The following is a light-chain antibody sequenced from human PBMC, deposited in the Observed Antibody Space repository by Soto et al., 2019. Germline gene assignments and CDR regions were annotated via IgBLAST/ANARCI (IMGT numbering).Light chain of an antibody. CDR3: QHYSSSPLT. CDR1: QSVTSGY. J-gene: IGKJ4*01. V-gene: IGKV3-20*01. CDR2: GAS. Sequence: EIVLTQSPGTLSLSPGERATLSCRASQSVTSGYLAWYQQQPNQAPRLLIYGASYRATDITDRFSGGGSGTDFTLTISRLEPEDFAVYYCQHYSSSPLTFGGGTKVDIK.